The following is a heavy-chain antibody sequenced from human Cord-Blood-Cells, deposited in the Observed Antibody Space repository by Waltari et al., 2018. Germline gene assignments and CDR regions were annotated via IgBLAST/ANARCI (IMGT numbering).Heavy chain of an antibody. D-gene: IGHD2-2*01. J-gene: IGHJ4*02. CDR3: ASYPPPKYCSSTSCYVGYYFDY. CDR2: IYYSGTT. Sequence: QLQLQESGPGLVKPSETLSLTCTVSGGSISSSSYYWGWIRQPPGKGLEWIGSIYYSGTTYYNPSLKSRVTRAVDTRKNQFSLKLSPVTAADTAVYYCASYPPPKYCSSTSCYVGYYFDYWGQGTLVTVSS. V-gene: IGHV4-39*07. CDR1: GGSISSSSYY.